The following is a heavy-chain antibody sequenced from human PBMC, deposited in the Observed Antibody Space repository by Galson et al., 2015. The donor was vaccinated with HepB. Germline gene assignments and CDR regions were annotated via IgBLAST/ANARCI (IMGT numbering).Heavy chain of an antibody. CDR3: LRLGDLSGYSSS. CDR1: EFTFSNYA. CDR2: ISGGGGGT. J-gene: IGHJ4*02. V-gene: IGHV3-23*01. D-gene: IGHD6-13*01. Sequence: SLRLSCAASEFTFSNYAMTWVRQAPGKGLEWVSSISGGGGGTYYADSVKGRFIISRDNSKDTLYLQMNSLRADDTAVYYCLRLGDLSGYSSSWGQGTLVTVSS.